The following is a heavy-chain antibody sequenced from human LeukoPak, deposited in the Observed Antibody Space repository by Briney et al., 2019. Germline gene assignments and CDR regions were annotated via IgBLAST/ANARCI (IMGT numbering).Heavy chain of an antibody. CDR1: GGSIRSGDYS. V-gene: IGHV4-30-4*01. Sequence: SETLSLTCTVSGGSIRSGDYSWSWIRQPPGKGLEWIGYIYYSGSTYYNPSLKSRVTISGDTSKYQFSLNLSSVTAADTAVYYCATDRARGGDSFDYWGQGTLVTVPS. D-gene: IGHD3-10*01. J-gene: IGHJ4*02. CDR2: IYYSGST. CDR3: ATDRARGGDSFDY.